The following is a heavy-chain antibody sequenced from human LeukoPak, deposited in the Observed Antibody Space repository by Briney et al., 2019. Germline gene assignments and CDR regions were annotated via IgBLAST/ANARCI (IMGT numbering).Heavy chain of an antibody. CDR2: IDPKSGNT. CDR1: GYTFTNYD. J-gene: IGHJ5*02. CDR3: ARPPRSSDWYLNYFDP. D-gene: IGHD6-19*01. V-gene: IGHV1-8*01. Sequence: ASVKVSCKASGYTFTNYDINWVRQATGQGLEWMAWIDPKSGNTGYARKFQDRVFLTMNTSTNTAYMELSGLRSEDTAIYYCARPPRSSDWYLNYFDPWGQGILVTVSS.